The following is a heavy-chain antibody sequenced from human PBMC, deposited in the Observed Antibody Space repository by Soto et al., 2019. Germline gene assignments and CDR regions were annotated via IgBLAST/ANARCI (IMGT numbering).Heavy chain of an antibody. CDR2: INHSGST. CDR3: AVGSCSSTSCPYNDWFDP. D-gene: IGHD2-2*01. CDR1: GGSFSGYH. Sequence: SETLSLTCAVYGGSFSGYHWSWIRQPPGKGLEWIGEINHSGSTNCNPSLKSRVSISVDTSKNQFSLKLSSVTAADTAVYYCAVGSCSSTSCPYNDWFDPWGQGTRVTVSS. J-gene: IGHJ5*02. V-gene: IGHV4-34*01.